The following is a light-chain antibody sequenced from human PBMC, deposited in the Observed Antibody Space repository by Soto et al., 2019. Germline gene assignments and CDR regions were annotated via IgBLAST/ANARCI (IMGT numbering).Light chain of an antibody. V-gene: IGKV1-5*01. J-gene: IGKJ1*01. CDR3: QQYNGDSRG. CDR1: QNINIW. Sequence: DIQMTQSPSTLSASVGDRVTITCRASQNINIWLAWYQQKPGKAPKLLIYNAAYLESGVPSRFSGSGSGTEFTLTISSLQPDDFAIYYCQQYNGDSRGFGQGTQVELK. CDR2: NAA.